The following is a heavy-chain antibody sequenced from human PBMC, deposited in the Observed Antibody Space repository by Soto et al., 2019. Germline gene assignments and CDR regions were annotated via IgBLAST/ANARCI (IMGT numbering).Heavy chain of an antibody. CDR1: GGTFSSYT. Sequence: SVKVSCKASGGTFSSYTISWVRQAPGQGLEWMGRIIPILGIANYAQKFQGRVTITADKSTSKAYMELSSLRSEDTALDYCGREGYGDYVFDYWGQGTLVTVSS. D-gene: IGHD4-17*01. CDR3: GREGYGDYVFDY. J-gene: IGHJ4*02. CDR2: IIPILGIA. V-gene: IGHV1-69*04.